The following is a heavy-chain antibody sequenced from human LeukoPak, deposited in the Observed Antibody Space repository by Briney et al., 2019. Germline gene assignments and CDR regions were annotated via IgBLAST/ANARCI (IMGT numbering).Heavy chain of an antibody. Sequence: PGGSLRLSCVASGFTFSSSGMHWVRQAPGKGLEWVAFIRYDGTNKYYADSVKGRFTISRDNSKNTLYLQMSSLRAEDTAVYHCATDRHSSSNAFDIWGQGTMVTVSS. CDR2: IRYDGTNK. D-gene: IGHD6-6*01. CDR1: GFTFSSSG. CDR3: ATDRHSSSNAFDI. V-gene: IGHV3-30*02. J-gene: IGHJ3*02.